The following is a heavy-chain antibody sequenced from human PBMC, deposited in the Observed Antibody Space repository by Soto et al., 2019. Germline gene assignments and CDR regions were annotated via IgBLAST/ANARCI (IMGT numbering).Heavy chain of an antibody. J-gene: IGHJ6*02. CDR2: ISYDGSNK. CDR3: AKCRLTIAVAGTCYYYYGMDV. CDR1: GFTFSSYG. V-gene: IGHV3-30*18. D-gene: IGHD6-19*01. Sequence: QVQLVESRGGVVQPGRSLRLSCAASGFTFSSYGMHWVRQAPGKGLEWVAVISYDGSNKYYADSVKGRFTISRDNSKNTLYLQMNSLRAEDTAVYYCAKCRLTIAVAGTCYYYYGMDVWGQGSTDTVSS.